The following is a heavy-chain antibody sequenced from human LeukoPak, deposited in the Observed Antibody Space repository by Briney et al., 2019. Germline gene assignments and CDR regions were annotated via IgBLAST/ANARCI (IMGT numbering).Heavy chain of an antibody. V-gene: IGHV1-8*02. CDR1: GYTFNNFD. CDR3: ARCHNYGSGESVARAY. Sequence: GASVKVSCKASGYTFNNFDIDWIRQAPGQGLEWMGSLTPKSGDTDLAQKFQGRVTMTRDTSLNTAYLAVSSLTSDDTAVYYCARCHNYGSGESVARAYWGQGTLVIVSS. D-gene: IGHD3-10*01. J-gene: IGHJ4*02. CDR2: LTPKSGDT.